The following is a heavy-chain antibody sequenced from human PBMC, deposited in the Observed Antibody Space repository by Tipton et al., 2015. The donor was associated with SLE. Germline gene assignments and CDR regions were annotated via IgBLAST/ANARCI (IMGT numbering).Heavy chain of an antibody. CDR2: INSDGSST. CDR1: GFTFSSYL. J-gene: IGHJ6*03. D-gene: IGHD2-15*01. CDR3: AKAACGGSCYYYMDV. Sequence: SLRLSCAASGFTFSSYLMHWVRQAPGKGLVWVSRINSDGSSTGYADSVKGRFTISRDNAKNSLYLQMNSLRDEDTAVYYCAKAACGGSCYYYMDVWGKGTTVTVSS. V-gene: IGHV3-74*01.